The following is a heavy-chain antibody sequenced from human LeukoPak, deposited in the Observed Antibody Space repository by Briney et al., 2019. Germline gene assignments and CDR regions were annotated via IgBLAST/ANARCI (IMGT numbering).Heavy chain of an antibody. CDR1: GFTFSSYS. CDR2: ISSGSSTI. Sequence: QTGGSLRLSCVASGFTFSSYSMNWVRQAPGKGLEWVSYISSGSSTIYYADSVKGRFTISRDNAKNSLYLQMNSLRAEETAVYYCARGGSGWDHFDYWGQGTLVTVSS. CDR3: ARGGSGWDHFDY. J-gene: IGHJ4*02. V-gene: IGHV3-48*04. D-gene: IGHD6-19*01.